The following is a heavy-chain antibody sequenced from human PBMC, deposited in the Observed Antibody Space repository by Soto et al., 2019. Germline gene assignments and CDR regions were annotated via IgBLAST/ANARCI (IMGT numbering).Heavy chain of an antibody. J-gene: IGHJ4*02. V-gene: IGHV4-34*01. CDR2: INHSGSA. Sequence: PSETLSLTCAVYGRSFHGYYWSWIRQPPGEGLEWIGEINHSGSANHNPTFKSRVFISVDMSKNQMSLQLTSVSAADTAVYYCARDRSYGDVGFDYWGQGTLVTVSS. CDR3: ARDRSYGDVGFDY. D-gene: IGHD5-18*01. CDR1: GRSFHGYY.